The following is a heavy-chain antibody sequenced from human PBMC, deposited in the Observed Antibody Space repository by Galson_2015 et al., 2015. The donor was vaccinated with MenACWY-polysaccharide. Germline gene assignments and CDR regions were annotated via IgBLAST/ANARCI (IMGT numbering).Heavy chain of an antibody. Sequence: SLRLSCAASGFNFTTHGMHWVRQAPGKGLEWVALMWYDGSKEYYAGSVKGRFTISKDNSKNTMYLQMNSLRAEDTAVYYCARALRGITVDDWGQGTLVAVSS. CDR1: GFNFTTHG. CDR3: ARALRGITVDD. CDR2: MWYDGSKE. J-gene: IGHJ4*02. V-gene: IGHV3-33*01. D-gene: IGHD3-10*01.